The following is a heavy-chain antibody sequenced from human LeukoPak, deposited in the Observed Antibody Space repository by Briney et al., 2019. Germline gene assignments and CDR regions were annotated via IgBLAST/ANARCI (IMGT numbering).Heavy chain of an antibody. V-gene: IGHV1-69*02. J-gene: IGHJ4*02. CDR2: IIPILGIA. CDR1: GGTLSSYT. D-gene: IGHD3-3*01. Sequence: SVKVSCKASGGTLSSYTISCGRQAPGPGLEWMGRIIPILGIANYAQKFQGRVTITADKSTSTAYMELSSLRSEDTAVYYCARGRGYTYYFDYWGQGTLVTVSS. CDR3: ARGRGYTYYFDY.